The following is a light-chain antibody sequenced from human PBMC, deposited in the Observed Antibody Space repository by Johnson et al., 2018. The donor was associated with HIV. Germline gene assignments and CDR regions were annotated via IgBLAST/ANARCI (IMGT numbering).Light chain of an antibody. CDR2: EKN. V-gene: IGLV1-51*02. CDR1: SSNVGNNY. J-gene: IGLJ1*01. CDR3: GTWECSLSAHYV. Sequence: QSVLTQPPSVSAAPGQKVTISCSGTSSNVGNNYVSWYQQLPGTAPKLLIYEKNKRPSGIPDRFSASKSGTSATLAITGLQTGAEADYYCGTWECSLSAHYVFGTGTKVTVL.